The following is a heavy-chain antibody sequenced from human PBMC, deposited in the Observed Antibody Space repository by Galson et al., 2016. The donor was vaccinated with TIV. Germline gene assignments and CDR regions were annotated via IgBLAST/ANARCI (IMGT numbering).Heavy chain of an antibody. V-gene: IGHV1-69*13. D-gene: IGHD3-10*01. CDR1: GGTFSSYA. Sequence: SVKVSCKASGGTFSSYAISWVQQAPGQGLEWMGGIIPMFGITNYAQKFQGRVTITADEFPSTAYMELSSLRYEDTAVYYCARAPDYSGSGSQGYFEYWGQGTLVIVSS. CDR2: IIPMFGIT. CDR3: ARAPDYSGSGSQGYFEY. J-gene: IGHJ4*02.